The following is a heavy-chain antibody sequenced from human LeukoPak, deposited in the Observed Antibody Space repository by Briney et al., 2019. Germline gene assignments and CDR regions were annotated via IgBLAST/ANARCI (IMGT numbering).Heavy chain of an antibody. D-gene: IGHD6-19*01. V-gene: IGHV1-24*01. Sequence: ASVKVSCKVSGYTLTELSMHWVRQAPGKGLEWMGGFDPEDGETIYAQKFQGRVTMTGDTSTSTAYMELRSLRSDDTAVYYCASWGVAGHDGAFDIWGQGTMVTVSS. J-gene: IGHJ3*02. CDR1: GYTLTELS. CDR3: ASWGVAGHDGAFDI. CDR2: FDPEDGET.